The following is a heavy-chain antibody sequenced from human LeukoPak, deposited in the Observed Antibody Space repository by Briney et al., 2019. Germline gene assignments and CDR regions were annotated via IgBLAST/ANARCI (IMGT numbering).Heavy chain of an antibody. Sequence: SVKVSCKASGGTFSSYAISWVRQAPGQGLEWMGRIIPILGIANYAQKFQGRVTITADKSTSTAYTELSSLRSEDTAVYYCAPMEMATTTPFHYWGQGTLVTVSS. V-gene: IGHV1-69*04. J-gene: IGHJ4*02. D-gene: IGHD1-1*01. CDR3: APMEMATTTPFHY. CDR1: GGTFSSYA. CDR2: IIPILGIA.